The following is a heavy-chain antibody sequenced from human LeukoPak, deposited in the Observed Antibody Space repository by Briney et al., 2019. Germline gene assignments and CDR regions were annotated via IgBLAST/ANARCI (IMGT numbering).Heavy chain of an antibody. V-gene: IGHV3-30-3*01. D-gene: IGHD3-3*01. Sequence: PGGSLRLSCAASGFTFSNYPMYWVRQAPGKGLEWVAPISYDGSNNYYADSVKGRFTISRDNSKNTLYLQMSSLRAEDTALYYCARPRNTIFYYYGMDVWGQGTTVTVSS. CDR3: ARPRNTIFYYYGMDV. CDR1: GFTFSNYP. CDR2: ISYDGSNN. J-gene: IGHJ6*02.